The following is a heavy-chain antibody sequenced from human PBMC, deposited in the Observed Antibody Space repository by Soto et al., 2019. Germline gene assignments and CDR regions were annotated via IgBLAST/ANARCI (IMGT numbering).Heavy chain of an antibody. CDR1: GFSLSPYW. J-gene: IGHJ4*02. CDR3: ARDLGGPDY. Sequence: EVHLEESGGGLVQPGGSLRLSCAASGFSLSPYWMHWVRQVPGRGLEWVARLSSDGFGAAYADAVKGRFFISRDIARNTLPLQMNGRRADDTAVYFCARDLGGPDYWGRGTSVTVSS. CDR2: LSSDGFGA. V-gene: IGHV3-74*03. D-gene: IGHD3-16*01.